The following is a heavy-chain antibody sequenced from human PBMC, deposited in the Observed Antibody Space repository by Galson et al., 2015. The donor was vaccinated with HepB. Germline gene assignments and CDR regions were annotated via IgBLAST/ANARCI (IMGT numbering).Heavy chain of an antibody. V-gene: IGHV3-30*04. CDR2: ISYDGSNK. J-gene: IGHJ4*02. CDR1: GFTFSSYA. CDR3: ARDDILEY. Sequence: SLRLSCAASGFTFSSYAMHWVRQAPGKGLEWVAVISYDGSNKYYADSVKGRFTISRDNSKNTLYLQMNSVRAEDTAVYYCARDDILEYWGQGTLVTVSS.